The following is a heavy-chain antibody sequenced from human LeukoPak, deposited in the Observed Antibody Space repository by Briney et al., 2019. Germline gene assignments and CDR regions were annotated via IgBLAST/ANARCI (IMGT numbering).Heavy chain of an antibody. J-gene: IGHJ4*01. CDR1: GYIFSNYG. D-gene: IGHD3-22*01. CDR3: ARDDSTLGGDY. V-gene: IGHV1-69*04. CDR2: IIPILGIA. Sequence: SVKVSCKATGYIFSNYGISWVRQVPGQGLEWMGRIIPILGIANYAQKFQGRVTITADKSTSTAYMELSSLRSEDTAVYYCARDDSTLGGDYWGQGTLVTVSS.